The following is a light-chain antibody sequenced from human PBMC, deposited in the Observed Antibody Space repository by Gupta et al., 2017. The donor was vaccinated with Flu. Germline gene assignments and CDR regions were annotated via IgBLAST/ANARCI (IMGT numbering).Light chain of an antibody. J-gene: IGKJ5*01. CDR1: QGISRW. Sequence: GDRINVSCRASQGISRWLAWYQQKPGKAPKPLIFAASILQSGVASRFSGSGSGTDFTLTINNLQPEDFGTYYCQQANSFPITFGQETRL. CDR2: AAS. CDR3: QQANSFPIT. V-gene: IGKV1-12*01.